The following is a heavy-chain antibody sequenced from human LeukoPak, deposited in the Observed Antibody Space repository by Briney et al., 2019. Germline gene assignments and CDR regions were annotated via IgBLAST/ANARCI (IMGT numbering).Heavy chain of an antibody. J-gene: IGHJ4*02. Sequence: GGSLRLSCAASGFTFSSYSMNWVRQAPGNGLEWVSSISSSSSYIYYADSVKGRFTISRDNAKNSLYLQMNSLRAEDTAVYYCARSILTAGSYSGNYFDYWGQGTLVTVSS. CDR1: GFTFSSYS. V-gene: IGHV3-21*01. CDR2: ISSSSSYI. D-gene: IGHD1-26*01. CDR3: ARSILTAGSYSGNYFDY.